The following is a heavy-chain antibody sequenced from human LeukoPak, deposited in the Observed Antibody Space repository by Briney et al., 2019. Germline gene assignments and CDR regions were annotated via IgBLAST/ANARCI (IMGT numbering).Heavy chain of an antibody. J-gene: IGHJ5*02. CDR3: ARRLTQYDCFDP. CDR1: GDSVSSNSVT. CDR2: TYYRSTWYN. V-gene: IGHV6-1*01. D-gene: IGHD2-2*01. Sequence: SQTLSLTCAISGDSVSSNSVTWDWIRQSPSRGPEWLGRTYYRSTWYNDYAVSVRGRITVNPDTSKNQFSLHLNSVTPEDTAVYYCARRLTQYDCFDPWGQGILVTVSS.